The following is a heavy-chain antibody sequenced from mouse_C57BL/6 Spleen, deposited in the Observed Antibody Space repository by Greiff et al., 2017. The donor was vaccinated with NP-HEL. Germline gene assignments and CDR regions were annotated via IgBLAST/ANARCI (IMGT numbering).Heavy chain of an antibody. CDR1: GYSITSGYY. D-gene: IGHD2-4*01. J-gene: IGHJ1*03. V-gene: IGHV3-6*01. Sequence: EVHLVESGPGLVKPSQSLSLTCSVTGYSITSGYYWNWIRQFPGNKLEWMGYISYDGSNNYNPSLKNRISITRDTSKNQFFLKLNSVTTEDTATYYCAREYDYDGDWYFDVWGTGTTVTVSS. CDR3: AREYDYDGDWYFDV. CDR2: ISYDGSN.